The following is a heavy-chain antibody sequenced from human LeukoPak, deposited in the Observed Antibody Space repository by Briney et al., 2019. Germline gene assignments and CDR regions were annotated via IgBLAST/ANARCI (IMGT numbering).Heavy chain of an antibody. CDR3: ATGSGYYYYYGMDV. Sequence: SETLSLTCAVYGGSFSGYYWSWIRQPPGKGLEWIGEINHSGSTNYNPSLKSRVTISVDTSKNQFSLKLSSVTASDTAVYYCATGSGYYYYYGMDVWGQGTTVTVSS. V-gene: IGHV4-34*01. D-gene: IGHD3-3*01. CDR1: GGSFSGYY. CDR2: INHSGST. J-gene: IGHJ6*02.